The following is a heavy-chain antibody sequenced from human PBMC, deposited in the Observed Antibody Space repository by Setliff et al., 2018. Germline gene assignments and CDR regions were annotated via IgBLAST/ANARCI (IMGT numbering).Heavy chain of an antibody. CDR1: GFTFSSYS. V-gene: IGHV3-48*01. CDR2: ISSSSSTI. J-gene: IGHJ4*02. D-gene: IGHD3-3*01. CDR3: AKGGSDFWSELDY. Sequence: GGSLRLSCAASGFTFSSYSMNWVRQAPGKGLEWVSYISSSSSTIYYADSVKGRFTISRGNAENSLYLQMLSLRAEDTAVYYCAKGGSDFWSELDYWGQGTLVTVSS.